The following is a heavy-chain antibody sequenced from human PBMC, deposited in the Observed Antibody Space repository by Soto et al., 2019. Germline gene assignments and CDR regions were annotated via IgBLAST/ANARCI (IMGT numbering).Heavy chain of an antibody. J-gene: IGHJ4*02. Sequence: GGSLRLSCAASGFTFSSNAMSWVRQAPGKGLEWVSAISASGGSTFYADSVKGRFTISRDNSKNTLYLQMNSLRAGDTAVYYCAKDTSGWYSHFWGQGTLVTVSS. D-gene: IGHD6-19*01. V-gene: IGHV3-23*01. CDR1: GFTFSSNA. CDR2: ISASGGST. CDR3: AKDTSGWYSHF.